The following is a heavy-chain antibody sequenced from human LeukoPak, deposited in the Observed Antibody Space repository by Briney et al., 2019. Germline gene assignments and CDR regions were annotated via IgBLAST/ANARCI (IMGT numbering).Heavy chain of an antibody. J-gene: IGHJ5*02. V-gene: IGHV3-23*01. Sequence: GGSLRLSCAASGFTFSNAWMSWVRQAPGKGLEWVSAISGSGGSTYYADSVKGRFTISRDNSKNTLYLQMNSLRAEDTAVYYCAKPSPFPGIAAAGTQWFDPWGQGTLVTVSS. CDR2: ISGSGGST. CDR1: GFTFSNAW. D-gene: IGHD6-13*01. CDR3: AKPSPFPGIAAAGTQWFDP.